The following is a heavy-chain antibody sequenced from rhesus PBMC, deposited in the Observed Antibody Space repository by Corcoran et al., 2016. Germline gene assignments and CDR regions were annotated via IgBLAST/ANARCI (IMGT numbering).Heavy chain of an antibody. Sequence: QVTLKESGPALVKPTQTLTLTCTFSGFSISTSGTGVGWIRQPPGKALKWRARIYWNDSKYYSTALKSRLTISKDNAQNQVVLTMTNMDPLDTDTYSGARVGSGDAFEFWGQCLRVAVS. CDR3: ARVGSGDAFEF. V-gene: IGHV2-95*01. CDR1: GFSISTSGTG. CDR2: IYWNDSK. D-gene: IGHD6-31*01. J-gene: IGHJ3*01.